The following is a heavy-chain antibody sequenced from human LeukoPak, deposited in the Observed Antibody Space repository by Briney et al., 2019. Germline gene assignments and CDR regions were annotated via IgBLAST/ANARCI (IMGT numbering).Heavy chain of an antibody. CDR2: IRSKASGATA. J-gene: IGHJ4*02. Sequence: KPGGSLRLSCAASGFIFGDYAMSWFRQAPGKGLEWLGFIRSKASGATAEYAASVKGRFTISRDDSKRIAYLQMNSLKTEDTALYYCTRDWHCSSTSCYSYDWGQGTLVTVSS. V-gene: IGHV3-49*05. D-gene: IGHD2-2*01. CDR3: TRDWHCSSTSCYSYD. CDR1: GFIFGDYA.